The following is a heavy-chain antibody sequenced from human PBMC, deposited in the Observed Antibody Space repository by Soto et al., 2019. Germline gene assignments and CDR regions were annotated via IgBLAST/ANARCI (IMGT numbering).Heavy chain of an antibody. CDR2: ISGSGGST. V-gene: IGHV3-23*01. Sequence: EVQLLESGGGLVQPGGSLRLSCAASGFTFSSYAMSWVRQAPGKGLEWVSAISGSGGSTYYADSVKGRFTISRDNSKNTLYLQMNSLRAEDTAVYYCAKHLKNTMVQGVLYYYYGMDVWGQGTTVTVSS. CDR1: GFTFSSYA. D-gene: IGHD3-10*01. J-gene: IGHJ6*02. CDR3: AKHLKNTMVQGVLYYYYGMDV.